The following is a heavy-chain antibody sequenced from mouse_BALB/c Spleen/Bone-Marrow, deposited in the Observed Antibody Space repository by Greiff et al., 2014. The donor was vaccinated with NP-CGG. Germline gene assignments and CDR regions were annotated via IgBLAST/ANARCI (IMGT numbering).Heavy chain of an antibody. CDR3: AREGNYFDY. J-gene: IGHJ2*01. CDR1: GFSLTVYG. CDR2: IWSDGIT. V-gene: IGHV2-6-7*01. Sequence: QVQLQQSGPGLVAPSQSLSITCTVSGFSLTVYGVNWVRQPPGKGLEWLGMIWSDGITDYNSAFKSRLSISKDDSKSQVFLKMNSLQTDDTAKYYCAREGNYFDYWGQGTTLTVSS.